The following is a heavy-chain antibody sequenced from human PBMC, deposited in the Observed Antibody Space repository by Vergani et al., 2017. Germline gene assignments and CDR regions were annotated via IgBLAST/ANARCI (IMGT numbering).Heavy chain of an antibody. CDR3: TNSGSYWGIGGMDV. D-gene: IGHD1-26*01. Sequence: EVQLVESGGGLVQPGRSLRLSCTASGFTFGDYAMSWVRQAPGKGLEWVGFIRSKAYGGTTEYAASVKGRFTISRDDFKTIAYLQMNSLKTEDTAVYYCTNSGSYWGIGGMDVWGQGTTVTVSS. CDR1: GFTFGDYA. CDR2: IRSKAYGGTT. V-gene: IGHV3-49*04. J-gene: IGHJ6*02.